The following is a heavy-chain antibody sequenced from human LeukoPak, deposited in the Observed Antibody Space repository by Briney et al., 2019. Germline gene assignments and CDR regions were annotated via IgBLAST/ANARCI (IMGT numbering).Heavy chain of an antibody. CDR3: ASLPFIVVVPAAMGDYYYGMDV. V-gene: IGHV4-30-2*01. CDR1: GGSISSGGYS. CDR2: IYHSGST. D-gene: IGHD2-2*01. J-gene: IGHJ6*04. Sequence: SQTLSLTCAVSGGSISSGGYSWSWIRQPPGKGLEWIGYIYHSGSTYYNPSLKSRVTISVDRSKNQFPLKLSSVTAADTAVYYCASLPFIVVVPAAMGDYYYGMDVWGKGTTVTVSS.